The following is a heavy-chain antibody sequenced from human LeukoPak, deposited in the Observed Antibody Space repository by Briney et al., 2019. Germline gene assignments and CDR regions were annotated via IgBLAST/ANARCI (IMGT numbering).Heavy chain of an antibody. Sequence: GGSLRLSCAASGFTFSSYAMSWVRQAPGKGLEWVSAISSSGGTTYDADSVKGRFTISRDNSKNTLYLQMNSLRAEDTAVYYCAKDGMYSSSSSYYFDYWGQGALLTVSS. CDR1: GFTFSSYA. V-gene: IGHV3-23*01. CDR2: ISSSGGTT. D-gene: IGHD6-6*01. J-gene: IGHJ4*02. CDR3: AKDGMYSSSSSYYFDY.